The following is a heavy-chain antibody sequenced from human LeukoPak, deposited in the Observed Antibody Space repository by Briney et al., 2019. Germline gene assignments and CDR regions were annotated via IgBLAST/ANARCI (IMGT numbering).Heavy chain of an antibody. J-gene: IGHJ4*02. V-gene: IGHV3-7*01. CDR2: INPDGTKK. D-gene: IGHD5-18*01. Sequence: PGGSLRLSCAASGFTFTSYWMSWVRQAPGKGLEWVANINPDGTKKTYVGSVKGRFTISGDNAENSLHLQTTSLRVEDAAVYSGASQPAVVDLDCWGQGTLVTVSS. CDR1: GFTFTSYW. CDR3: ASQPAVVDLDC.